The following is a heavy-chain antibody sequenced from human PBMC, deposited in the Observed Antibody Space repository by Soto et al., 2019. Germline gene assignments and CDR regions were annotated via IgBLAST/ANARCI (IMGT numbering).Heavy chain of an antibody. D-gene: IGHD3-10*01. J-gene: IGHJ5*01. V-gene: IGHV3-23*01. CDR3: AKNSGWF. CDR1: GFPFSDTD. Sequence: PGGSLRLSCAASGFPFSDTDMTWVRQAPGKGLEWVSTIGGNTGNTYYADSVEGRFTISRDDSKNTVYLQMNSLRADDTAVYYCAKNSGWF. CDR2: IGGNTGNT.